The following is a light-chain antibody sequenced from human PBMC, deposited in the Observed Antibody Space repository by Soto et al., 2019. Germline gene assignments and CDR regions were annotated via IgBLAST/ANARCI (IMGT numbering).Light chain of an antibody. CDR1: QSVRSSY. V-gene: IGKV3-20*01. CDR2: AAS. CDR3: QQCGSSPRT. J-gene: IGKJ1*01. Sequence: EIVLTQCPATLSLSPGESATLSCRASQSVRSSYLAWYQQTPGQTPRLLMYAASSRATGIPDRFSGSGSGTDCSLTISRLEAEDVAVYYCQQCGSSPRTFGQGTKVDIK.